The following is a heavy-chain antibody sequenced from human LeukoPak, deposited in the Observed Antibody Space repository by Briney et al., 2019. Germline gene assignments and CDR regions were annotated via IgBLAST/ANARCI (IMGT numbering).Heavy chain of an antibody. V-gene: IGHV1-3*01. J-gene: IGHJ4*02. Sequence: ASVKVSCKASGYTFTSYAMHWVRQAPGQRLEWIGWINAGNGNTKYSQKFQGRVTITRDTSASTAYMELSSLRSEDTAVYYCARDRRFRGVYVGGGDYWGQGTLVTVSS. D-gene: IGHD3-10*01. CDR2: INAGNGNT. CDR1: GYTFTSYA. CDR3: ARDRRFRGVYVGGGDY.